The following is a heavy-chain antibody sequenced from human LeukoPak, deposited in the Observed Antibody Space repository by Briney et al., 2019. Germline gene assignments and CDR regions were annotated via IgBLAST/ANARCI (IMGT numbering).Heavy chain of an antibody. CDR1: GFTFNSSA. Sequence: GGSLRLSCAASGFTFNSSAMAWVRRAPGEGLQWVSSISVSDGSTHYADSVKGRFTISRDNSKNTLFLQMNFLRAEDTAEYFCAKVLGYVDPFDSWGQGTLVTVSS. CDR2: ISVSDGST. D-gene: IGHD2-15*01. CDR3: AKVLGYVDPFDS. J-gene: IGHJ5*01. V-gene: IGHV3-23*01.